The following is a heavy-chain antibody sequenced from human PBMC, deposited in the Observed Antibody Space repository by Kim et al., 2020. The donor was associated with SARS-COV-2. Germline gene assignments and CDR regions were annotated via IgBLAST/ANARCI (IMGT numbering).Heavy chain of an antibody. CDR1: GYIFTSYA. CDR3: ARGGNSAFDF. D-gene: IGHD2-21*01. V-gene: IGHV1-3*01. CDR2: IHAGNGNT. J-gene: IGHJ4*02. Sequence: ASVKVSCKASGYIFTSYAMHWVRQAPGQRLEWMGWIHAGNGNTKYSQKFQGRVTITRDTSATTAYMELSSLRSEDTAVYYCARGGNSAFDFWGQGTLVTVSS.